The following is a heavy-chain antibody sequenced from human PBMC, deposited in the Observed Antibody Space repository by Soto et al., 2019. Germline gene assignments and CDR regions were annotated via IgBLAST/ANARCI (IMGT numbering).Heavy chain of an antibody. D-gene: IGHD5-12*01. V-gene: IGHV1-69*13. CDR1: GGTFSSYA. CDR2: IIPIFGTA. J-gene: IGHJ3*02. CDR3: ASCRPARGYSGYDTQYAFDI. Sequence: SVKVSCKASGGTFSSYAISWVRQVPGQGLEWMGGIIPIFGTANYAQKFQGRVTITADESTSAAYMELSSLRSEDTAVYYCASCRPARGYSGYDTQYAFDIWGQGTMVTVSS.